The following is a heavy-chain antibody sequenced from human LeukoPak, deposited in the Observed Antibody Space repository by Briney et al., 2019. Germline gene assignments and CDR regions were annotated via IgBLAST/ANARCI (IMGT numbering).Heavy chain of an antibody. V-gene: IGHV3-30*18. J-gene: IGHJ4*02. CDR1: GFTFSSYG. CDR3: AKEAYCSSTSCMPLDY. D-gene: IGHD2-2*01. CDR2: ISYDGSNK. Sequence: PGRSLRLSCAASGFTFSSYGMHWVRQAPGKGLEWVAVISYDGSNKYYADSVKGRFTISRDNSKNTLYLQMNSLRAEDTAVYYCAKEAYCSSTSCMPLDYWGQGTLVTVSS.